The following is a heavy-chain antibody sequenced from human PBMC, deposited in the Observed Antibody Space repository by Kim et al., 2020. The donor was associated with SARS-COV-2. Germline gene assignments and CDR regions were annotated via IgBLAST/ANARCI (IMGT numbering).Heavy chain of an antibody. CDR2: GTST. D-gene: IGHD3-16*01. CDR3: ARDVSGGFY. V-gene: IGHV3-74*01. J-gene: IGHJ4*02. Sequence: GTSTTYADSVEGRFTISRDNAKNTVYLQMNSLRAEDTAVYYCARDVSGGFYWGQGTLVTVSS.